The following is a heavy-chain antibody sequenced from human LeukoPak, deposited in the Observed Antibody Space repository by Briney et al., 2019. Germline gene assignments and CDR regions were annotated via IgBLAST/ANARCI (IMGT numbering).Heavy chain of an antibody. V-gene: IGHV4-61*05. D-gene: IGHD3-16*01. J-gene: IGHJ5*02. Sequence: PSETLSLTCTVSSGSISSSTYYWGWIRQPPGKGLEWLGYIYYSGSTNYNPSLKSRVTISVDTSKNQFSLNLTSVTAADTAVYYCARFTPQGYGWGGYNRFDPWGQGTLVTVSS. CDR2: IYYSGST. CDR3: ARFTPQGYGWGGYNRFDP. CDR1: SGSISSSTYY.